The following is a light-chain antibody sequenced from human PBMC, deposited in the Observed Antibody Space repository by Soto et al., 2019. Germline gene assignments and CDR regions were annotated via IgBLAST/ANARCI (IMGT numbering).Light chain of an antibody. V-gene: IGKV3-15*01. CDR3: QQYNNWPPWT. CDR1: QSVSSN. CDR2: GAS. J-gene: IGKJ1*01. Sequence: EIVMTQSPAPPSVFPGERATLSCRARQSVSSNFAWYQQKPGQAPRLLIYGASTRATGIPARFSGSGSGTEFTLTISSLQSEDFAVYYCQQYNNWPPWTFGQGTKVEIK.